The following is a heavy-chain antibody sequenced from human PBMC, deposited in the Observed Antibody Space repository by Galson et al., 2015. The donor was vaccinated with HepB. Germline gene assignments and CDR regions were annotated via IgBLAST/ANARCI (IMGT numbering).Heavy chain of an antibody. CDR2: INPSGGST. Sequence: VKVSCKASGYTFTSYYMHWVRQAPGQGLEWMGIINPSGGSTSYAQKFQGRVTMTRDTSTSTVYMELSSLRSEDTAVYYCASATMVRGVILPFDPWGQGTLVTVSS. CDR1: GYTFTSYY. CDR3: ASATMVRGVILPFDP. J-gene: IGHJ5*02. V-gene: IGHV1-46*01. D-gene: IGHD3-10*01.